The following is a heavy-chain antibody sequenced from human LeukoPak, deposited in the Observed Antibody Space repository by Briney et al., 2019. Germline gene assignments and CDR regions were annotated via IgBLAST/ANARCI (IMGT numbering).Heavy chain of an antibody. CDR1: GGTFSSYA. CDR2: IIPIFGTA. D-gene: IGHD6-13*01. J-gene: IGHJ6*02. Sequence: GASVKVSCKASGGTFSSYAISWVRQAPGQGLEWMGGIIPIFGTANYAQKFQGRVTITADESTSTVYMELSSLRSEDTAVYYCARAMGAAAGIYYYYGMDVWGQGTTVTVSS. V-gene: IGHV1-69*13. CDR3: ARAMGAAAGIYYYYGMDV.